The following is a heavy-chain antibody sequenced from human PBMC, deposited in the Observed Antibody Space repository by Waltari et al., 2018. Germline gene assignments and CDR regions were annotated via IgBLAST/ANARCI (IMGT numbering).Heavy chain of an antibody. CDR3: ACASTIYGDPYYFDY. D-gene: IGHD4-17*01. V-gene: IGHV4-59*11. CDR1: GGSISSHY. CDR2: SYYSGST. Sequence: QVQLKESGPGLVKPSATLSLTCTVSGGSISSHYWRWIRQPPGKGLGWIGYSYYSGSTNHNPYLKSRVTISVDTSKHQSSLKLSSVTAADTAVYYCACASTIYGDPYYFDYWGQGTLVTVSS. J-gene: IGHJ4*02.